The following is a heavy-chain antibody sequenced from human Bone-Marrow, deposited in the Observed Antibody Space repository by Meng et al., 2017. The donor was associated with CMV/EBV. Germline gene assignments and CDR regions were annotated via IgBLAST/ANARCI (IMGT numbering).Heavy chain of an antibody. J-gene: IGHJ6*02. D-gene: IGHD3-3*01. CDR2: IYYSGST. CDR1: GGSVSSGSYY. Sequence: SETLSLTCTVSGGSVSSGSYYWSWIRQPPGKGLEWIGYIYYSGSTNYNPSLKSRVTISVDTSKNQFSLKLSSVTAADTAVYYCARGGVFWSGYDYYYYGMDVWGQGTTVTVSS. V-gene: IGHV4-61*01. CDR3: ARGGVFWSGYDYYYYGMDV.